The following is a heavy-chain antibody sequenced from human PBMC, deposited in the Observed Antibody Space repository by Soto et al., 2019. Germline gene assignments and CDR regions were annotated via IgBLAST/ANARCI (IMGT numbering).Heavy chain of an antibody. V-gene: IGHV3-33*01. Sequence: GGSLRLSCAASGFTFSSYGMHWVRQAPGKGLEWVAVIWYDGSNKYYADSVKGRFTISRDNSKNTLYLQMNSLRVEDTAVYYCARDSKIAARPSYYFDYWGQGTLVTVSS. CDR2: IWYDGSNK. CDR3: ARDSKIAARPSYYFDY. D-gene: IGHD6-6*01. CDR1: GFTFSSYG. J-gene: IGHJ4*02.